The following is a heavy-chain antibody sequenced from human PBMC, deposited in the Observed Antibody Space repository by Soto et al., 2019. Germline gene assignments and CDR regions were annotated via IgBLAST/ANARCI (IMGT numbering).Heavy chain of an antibody. Sequence: QVQLVQSGAEVKKPGSSVKVSCKASGGTFSSYAISWVRQAPGQGLEWMGGIIPIFGTANYAQKFQGRVTITADESTSTAYMELSSLRSEDTAVYYCARVIARHYYDSRKVLSGMDVWGQGITVTVSS. CDR2: IIPIFGTA. V-gene: IGHV1-69*01. CDR3: ARVIARHYYDSRKVLSGMDV. J-gene: IGHJ6*02. CDR1: GGTFSSYA. D-gene: IGHD3-22*01.